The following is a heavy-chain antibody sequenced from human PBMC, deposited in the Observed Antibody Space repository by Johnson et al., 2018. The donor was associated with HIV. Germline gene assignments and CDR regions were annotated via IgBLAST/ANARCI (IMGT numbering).Heavy chain of an antibody. CDR3: AKVLEVGATKDDAFDI. V-gene: IGHV3-9*01. CDR1: GFTVDDYA. Sequence: VQVVESGGGLVQPGRSLRLSCAASGFTVDDYAMHWVRQAPGKGLEWVSGISWNSGSIGYADSVKGRFTISRDNAKNSLYLQMNSLRAEDTALYYCAKVLEVGATKDDAFDIWGQGTMVTVSS. J-gene: IGHJ3*02. D-gene: IGHD1-26*01. CDR2: ISWNSGSI.